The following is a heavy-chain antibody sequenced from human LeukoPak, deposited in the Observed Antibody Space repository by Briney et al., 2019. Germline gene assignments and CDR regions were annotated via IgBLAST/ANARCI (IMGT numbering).Heavy chain of an antibody. CDR2: ISLTGLT. CDR3: SRENGAFSPFGY. V-gene: IGHV4-4*02. D-gene: IGHD2-8*01. CDR1: GGSVSSSNW. Sequence: SETLSLTCAVSGGSVSSSNWWSWVRQPPGQGLEWIGEISLTGLTHYNPSLESRVTVSLDKSKNQLSLNLTSVTAADTAAYYCSRENGAFSPFGYWGQGTLVTVLS. J-gene: IGHJ4*02.